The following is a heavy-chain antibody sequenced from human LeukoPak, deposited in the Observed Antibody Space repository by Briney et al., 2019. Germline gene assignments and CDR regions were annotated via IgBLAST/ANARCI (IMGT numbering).Heavy chain of an antibody. Sequence: SETLSLTCAVYGGSFSGYYWSWIRQPPGKGLEWIGEINHSGSTNYNPSLKSRVTISVVTSKNQFSLKLSSVTAADTAVYYCAVRYYDFWSGYYTDDYWGQGTLVTVSS. CDR1: GGSFSGYY. V-gene: IGHV4-34*01. CDR2: INHSGST. J-gene: IGHJ4*02. D-gene: IGHD3-3*01. CDR3: AVRYYDFWSGYYTDDY.